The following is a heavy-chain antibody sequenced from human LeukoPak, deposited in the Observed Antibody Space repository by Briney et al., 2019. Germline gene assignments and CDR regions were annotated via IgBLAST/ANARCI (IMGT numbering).Heavy chain of an antibody. CDR2: IATYNGKT. V-gene: IGHV1-18*01. J-gene: IGHJ5*02. CDR3: ARDLVGLAADGNWFDP. Sequence: GASVKVSCKASGYTFSSYGISWVRQAPGQGLEWMGWIATYNGKTKYAEKVQGRATMTTDTSTTTAYMELRTLRSDDTAVYYCARDLVGLAADGNWFDPWGQGTLVTVSS. CDR1: GYTFSSYG. D-gene: IGHD6-13*01.